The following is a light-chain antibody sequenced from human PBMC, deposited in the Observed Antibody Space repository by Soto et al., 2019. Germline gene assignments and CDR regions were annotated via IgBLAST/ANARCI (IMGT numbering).Light chain of an antibody. CDR3: AAWDDSLSEV. Sequence: QSVLTQPPSASGTPGQRVTISCSGSSSNIGSNYVYWYQQLPGTAPKLLIYRNNQWPSGVPDRFSGSKSGTSASLAISGLRSEDEADHYCAAWDDSLSEVFGTGTKVTVL. J-gene: IGLJ1*01. CDR2: RNN. CDR1: SSNIGSNY. V-gene: IGLV1-47*01.